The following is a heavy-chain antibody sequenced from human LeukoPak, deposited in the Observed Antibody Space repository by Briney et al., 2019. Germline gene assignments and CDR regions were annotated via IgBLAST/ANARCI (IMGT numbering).Heavy chain of an antibody. CDR2: IGSGTNGRT. CDR3: VQSTAWYRSSWYLMY. CDR1: GFAFSSYA. Sequence: PGGSLRLSCAASGFAFSSYAMTWVRQAPGKGLESVSGIGSGTNGRTYYADSVKGRFSISRDNSKDTLSLQMNSLRADDSAIYYCVQSTAWYRSSWYLMYWGQGILVTVSS. D-gene: IGHD6-13*01. J-gene: IGHJ4*02. V-gene: IGHV3-23*01.